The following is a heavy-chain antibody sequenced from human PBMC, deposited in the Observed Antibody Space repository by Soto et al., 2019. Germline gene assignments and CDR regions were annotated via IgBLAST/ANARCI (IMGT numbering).Heavy chain of an antibody. D-gene: IGHD1-26*01. V-gene: IGHV3-74*01. CDR1: GFTFSSYW. CDR2: IHNDGRTT. Sequence: EVQLVESAGGLVQPGGSLRLSCAASGFTFSSYWMHWVCQVPVKGLVWISRIHNDGRTTNYADSVKGRFTISRDNANNTLYLQMNSLRAEDTAVYYCVRDRAFFDTTAYWGHGTLVTVSS. J-gene: IGHJ4*01. CDR3: VRDRAFFDTTAY.